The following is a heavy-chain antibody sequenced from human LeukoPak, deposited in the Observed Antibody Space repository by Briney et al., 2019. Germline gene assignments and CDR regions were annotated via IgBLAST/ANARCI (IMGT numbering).Heavy chain of an antibody. V-gene: IGHV3-7*01. J-gene: IGHJ6*02. CDR1: GFAFSQFW. CDR3: ARGTTIFYGMDV. CDR2: INEDGSEE. Sequence: GGSLRLSCAASGFAFSQFWKSWVRQAPGKGLEWVANINEDGSEEYYVDSVKGRFTISRDNAKNSLYLQMNSLRAEDTAVYYCARGTTIFYGMDVWGQGTTVTVSS. D-gene: IGHD3-3*01.